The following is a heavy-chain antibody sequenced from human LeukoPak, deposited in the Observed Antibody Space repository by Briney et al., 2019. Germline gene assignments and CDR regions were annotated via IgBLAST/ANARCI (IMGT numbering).Heavy chain of an antibody. Sequence: PGGSLRLSCAASGFTFSSYSMNWVRQAPGKGLEWVSSISSSSSYIYYADSVKGRFTISRENAKNSLYLQMNSLRAGDTAVYYCARGLGYCSGGSCYSYYYYGMDVWGQGTTVTVSS. CDR1: GFTFSSYS. CDR3: ARGLGYCSGGSCYSYYYYGMDV. D-gene: IGHD2-15*01. V-gene: IGHV3-21*01. CDR2: ISSSSSYI. J-gene: IGHJ6*02.